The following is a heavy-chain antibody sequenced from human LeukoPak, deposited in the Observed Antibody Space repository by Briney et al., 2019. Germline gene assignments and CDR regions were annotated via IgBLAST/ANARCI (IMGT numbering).Heavy chain of an antibody. V-gene: IGHV3-11*01. Sequence: GGSLRLSCAASGFTFSDYYMTWIRQAPGKGLEWVSYISNSGSPIYYADSVKGRFTISRDNAKSSLFLQMNGLRAEDTAVYYCARGDFYGSSSELFDYWGQGTLVTVSS. CDR1: GFTFSDYY. J-gene: IGHJ4*02. CDR3: ARGDFYGSSSELFDY. D-gene: IGHD6-13*01. CDR2: ISNSGSPI.